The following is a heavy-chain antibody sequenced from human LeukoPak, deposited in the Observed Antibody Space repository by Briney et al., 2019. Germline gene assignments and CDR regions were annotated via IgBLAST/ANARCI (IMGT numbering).Heavy chain of an antibody. CDR1: GFTFNTYA. CDR3: AKDGYCSSISCYRPDY. J-gene: IGHJ4*02. CDR2: ISGSGGST. V-gene: IGHV3-23*01. D-gene: IGHD2-2*02. Sequence: GGSLRLSCAASGFTFNTYAMSWVRQAPEKGLEWVSVISGSGGSTYYADSVKGRFTISRDNSKNTLFLQMNSLRAEDTAVYYCAKDGYCSSISCYRPDYWGQGALVTVSS.